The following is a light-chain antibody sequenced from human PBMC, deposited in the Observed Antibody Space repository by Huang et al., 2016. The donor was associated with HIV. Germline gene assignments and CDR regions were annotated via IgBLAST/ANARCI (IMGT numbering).Light chain of an antibody. J-gene: IGKJ1*01. CDR2: ATS. V-gene: IGKV1-NL1*01. Sequence: DIQMTQSPSSLSAFVGERVTITCRASQGITNSLAWDQQKPGKAPKLLVYATSKLESGVPSRFSGGGSGTDYTLTITSLQPEDFATYYCQQFYLPPVTFGQGTKVEIK. CDR1: QGITNS. CDR3: QQFYLPPVT.